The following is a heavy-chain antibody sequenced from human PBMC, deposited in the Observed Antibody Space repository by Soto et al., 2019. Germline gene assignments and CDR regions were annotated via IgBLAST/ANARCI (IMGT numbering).Heavy chain of an antibody. CDR1: GDSISSYY. J-gene: IGHJ5*02. CDR2: IHYSGST. D-gene: IGHD6-6*01. Sequence: SEALSLTCTVSGDSISSYYWGWIRQPPGKGLEWIGYIHYSGSTNYNPSLKSRVTISVDTPKNQFSLKVNSMTAADTAVYYCARGGLAARKGRWFDPWGQGTLVTVSS. V-gene: IGHV4-59*01. CDR3: ARGGLAARKGRWFDP.